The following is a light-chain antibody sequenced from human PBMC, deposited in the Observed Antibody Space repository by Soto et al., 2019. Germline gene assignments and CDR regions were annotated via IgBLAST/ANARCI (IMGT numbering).Light chain of an antibody. CDR3: QQYNNWLWT. CDR1: QSVNSN. V-gene: IGKV3-15*01. Sequence: EIVMTQSPATLSVSPGERATLSCRASQSVNSNLVWYQQKPGQAPRLLIYGASTRATGIPGRFSGSGYGTEFTLTISSLQSEDFAVYYCQQYNNWLWTFGQGTNVDIK. J-gene: IGKJ1*01. CDR2: GAS.